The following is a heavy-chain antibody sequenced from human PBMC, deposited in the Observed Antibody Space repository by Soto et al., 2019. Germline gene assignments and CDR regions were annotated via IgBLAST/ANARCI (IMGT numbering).Heavy chain of an antibody. Sequence: QVQLQESGPGLVKPSETLSLTCTVSGGSISSDYWSWIRQPPGKGLEWIGYIYYSGSTNYNPSLKSRVTISVDTSKNQFSLKLSSVTDADTAVYYCARYQDNRNDGLGGMDVWGQGTTVTVSS. D-gene: IGHD1-20*01. CDR2: IYYSGST. J-gene: IGHJ6*02. V-gene: IGHV4-59*01. CDR3: ARYQDNRNDGLGGMDV. CDR1: GGSISSDY.